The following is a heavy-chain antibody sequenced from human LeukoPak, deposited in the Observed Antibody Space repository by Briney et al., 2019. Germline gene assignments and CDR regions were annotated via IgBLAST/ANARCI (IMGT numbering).Heavy chain of an antibody. CDR2: ISYDGSNK. CDR1: GFTFSSYA. V-gene: IGHV3-30*04. CDR3: ARRSLYCSGGSCYSKGFDY. Sequence: GGSLRLSCAASGFTFSSYAMHWVRQAPGKGLEWVAVISYDGSNKYYADSVKGRFTISRDNSKNTLYLQMNSLRAEDTAVYYCARRSLYCSGGSCYSKGFDYWGQGTLVTVSS. D-gene: IGHD2-15*01. J-gene: IGHJ4*02.